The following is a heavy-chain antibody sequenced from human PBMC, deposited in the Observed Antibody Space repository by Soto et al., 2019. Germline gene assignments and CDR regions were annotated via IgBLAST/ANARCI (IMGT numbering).Heavy chain of an antibody. CDR1: GYTFTSYY. CDR2: INPSGGST. D-gene: IGHD6-19*01. J-gene: IGHJ4*02. V-gene: IGHV1-46*01. CDR3: ARSEYSSGWYNDYFDY. Sequence: EASVKVSCKASGYTFTSYYMHWVRQAPGQGLEWMGIINPSGGSTSYAQKFQGRVTMTRDTSTSTVYMELSSLRSEDTAVYYCARSEYSSGWYNDYFDYWGQGTLVTVSS.